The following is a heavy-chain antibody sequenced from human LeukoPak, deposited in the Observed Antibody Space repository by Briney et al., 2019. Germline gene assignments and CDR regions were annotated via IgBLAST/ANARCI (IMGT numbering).Heavy chain of an antibody. J-gene: IGHJ4*02. CDR3: AKENPVGGTNYFDY. CDR2: ISGSGDST. V-gene: IGHV3-23*01. D-gene: IGHD1-26*01. CDR1: GFTFSNYV. Sequence: GGSLRLSCAASGFTFSNYVMSWVRQAPGKGLEWVSGISGSGDSTYYADSVKGRFTISRDNSKNTLYLQMDTLRVEDRAVYYCAKENPVGGTNYFDYWGQGTLVTVAS.